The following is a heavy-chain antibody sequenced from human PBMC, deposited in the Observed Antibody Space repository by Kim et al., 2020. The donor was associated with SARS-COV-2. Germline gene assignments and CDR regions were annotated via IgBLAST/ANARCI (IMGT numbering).Heavy chain of an antibody. Sequence: SETLSLTCAVHGGSFSGHYWTWIRQSPGKGLEWIGEINHSGDTNYSPSLKTRVTISRDISMNQFSLKLDSVTAADTALYYCARRTAVGIIWAFDIWGQGRTVTVSS. J-gene: IGHJ3*02. CDR3: ARRTAVGIIWAFDI. CDR1: GGSFSGHY. CDR2: INHSGDT. D-gene: IGHD6-13*01. V-gene: IGHV4-34*01.